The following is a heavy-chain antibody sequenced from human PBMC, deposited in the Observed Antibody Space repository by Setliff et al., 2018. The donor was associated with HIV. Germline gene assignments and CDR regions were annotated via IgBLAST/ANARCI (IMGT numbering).Heavy chain of an antibody. D-gene: IGHD3-3*01. CDR2: IHPIFGTT. V-gene: IGHV1-69*13. J-gene: IGHJ4*02. CDR3: ARGRPRGTVFGVVGYFDY. Sequence: SVKVSCKASGGTFSSYITAWVRQAPGQGLEWMGGIHPIFGTTNYARDFMGRVSITADESTNTAYMELSSLRSDDSAIYYCARGRPRGTVFGVVGYFDYWGQGTPVTVSS. CDR1: GGTFSSYI.